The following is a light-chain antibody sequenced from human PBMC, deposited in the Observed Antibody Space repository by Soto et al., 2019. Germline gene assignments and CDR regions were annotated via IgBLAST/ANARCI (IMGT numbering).Light chain of an antibody. CDR3: QQYISTPQT. V-gene: IGKV4-1*01. CDR1: QSVLYTANNMNY. Sequence: DIVMTQSPDSLAVSLGERATINCKSSQSVLYTANNMNYLAWYQQKPRQPPNLLIYWASTRESGVPERFSGSGSGTDFTLTISSLQAEDVAVYYCQQYISTPQTFGQGTKVEIK. J-gene: IGKJ1*01. CDR2: WAS.